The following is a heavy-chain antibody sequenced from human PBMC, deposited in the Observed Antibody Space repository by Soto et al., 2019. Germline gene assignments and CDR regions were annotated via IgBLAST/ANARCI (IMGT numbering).Heavy chain of an antibody. CDR2: IYYSGST. J-gene: IGHJ4*02. Sequence: PSETLSLTCTVSGGSISSGGYYWSWIRQHPGKGLEWIGYIYYSGSTYYNPSLKSRVTISVDTSKNQFSLKLSSVTAADTAVYYCARVSSRWGLVNYFDYWGQGTLVTVSS. CDR3: ARVSSRWGLVNYFDY. D-gene: IGHD6-13*01. CDR1: GGSISSGGYY. V-gene: IGHV4-31*02.